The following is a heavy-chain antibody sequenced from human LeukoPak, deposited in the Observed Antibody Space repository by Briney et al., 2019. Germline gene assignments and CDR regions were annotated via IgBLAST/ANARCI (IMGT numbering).Heavy chain of an antibody. CDR1: GFIFSHYT. J-gene: IGHJ3*02. Sequence: GGSLRLSCTASGFIFSHYTMAWVRQAPGKGLEWVSSINGSGDATKYADSVMGRFTISRDNAKNSLYLQMNSLRVGDTALYYCARVRSVGGNPHAFNIWGQGTMVTVSS. D-gene: IGHD4-23*01. CDR3: ARVRSVGGNPHAFNI. V-gene: IGHV3-23*01. CDR2: INGSGDAT.